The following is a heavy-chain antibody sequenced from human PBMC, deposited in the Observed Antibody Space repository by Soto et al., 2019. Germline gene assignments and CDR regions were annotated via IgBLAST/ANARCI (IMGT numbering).Heavy chain of an antibody. CDR3: HHSGCSGGSCWFMDV. J-gene: IGHJ6*02. CDR1: GYTFTSYD. V-gene: IGHV1-8*01. Sequence: QVQLVQSGAEVKKPGASVKVSCKASGYTFTSYDINWGRQATGQGLEWMGWMNPNSGNTGYAQKFQGRVTMTRNTSISTAYMELSSLRSEDTAVYYCHHSGCSGGSCWFMDVWGQGTTVTVSS. D-gene: IGHD2-15*01. CDR2: MNPNSGNT.